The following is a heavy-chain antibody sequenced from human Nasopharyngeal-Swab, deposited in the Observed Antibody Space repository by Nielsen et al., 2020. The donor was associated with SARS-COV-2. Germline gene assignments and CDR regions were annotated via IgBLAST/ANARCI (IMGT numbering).Heavy chain of an antibody. D-gene: IGHD2-21*02. J-gene: IGHJ5*02. CDR2: IYYSGST. Sequence: SETLSLTCTVSGGSISSSSYYWGWIRQPPGKGLEWIGSIYYSGSTYYNPSLKSRVAISVDKSKNNFSLKLSSVTAADTAVYYCARGGDWRFDPWGQGTLVTVSS. CDR1: GGSISSSSYY. CDR3: ARGGDWRFDP. V-gene: IGHV4-39*07.